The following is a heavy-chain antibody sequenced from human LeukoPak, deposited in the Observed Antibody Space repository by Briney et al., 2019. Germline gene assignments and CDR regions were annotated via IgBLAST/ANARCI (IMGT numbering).Heavy chain of an antibody. Sequence: SVKVSCKASGYTFTGYYMHWVRQAPGQGLEWMGGIIPIFGTANYAQKFQGRVTITADESTSTAYMELSSLRSEDTAVYYCARVSQLARGWFDPWGQGTLVTVSS. CDR1: GYTFTGYY. V-gene: IGHV1-69*13. J-gene: IGHJ5*02. D-gene: IGHD2-2*01. CDR2: IIPIFGTA. CDR3: ARVSQLARGWFDP.